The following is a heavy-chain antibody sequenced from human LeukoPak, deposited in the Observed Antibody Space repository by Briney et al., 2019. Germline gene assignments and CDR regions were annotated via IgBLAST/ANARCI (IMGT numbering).Heavy chain of an antibody. Sequence: GGSLRLSCSASGFTFSSYAMYWVRQAPGKGLEYVSAITSDGGSAYYSDSVKGRFTISRDNSRNTLYLQMSSLRADDTAVYYCASGGRAFDYWGLGTLVTVSS. CDR3: ASGGRAFDY. CDR1: GFTFSSYA. J-gene: IGHJ4*02. D-gene: IGHD2-15*01. CDR2: ITSDGGSA. V-gene: IGHV3-64D*06.